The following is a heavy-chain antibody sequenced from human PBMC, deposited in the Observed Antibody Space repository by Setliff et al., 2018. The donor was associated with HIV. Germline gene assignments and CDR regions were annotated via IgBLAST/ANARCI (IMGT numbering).Heavy chain of an antibody. D-gene: IGHD5-12*01. CDR2: IYTSGST. V-gene: IGHV4-4*07. CDR1: GGSISSYY. Sequence: PSETLSLTCTVSGGSISSYYWSWIRQPAGKGLEWIGRIYTSGSTNYNPSLKSRVTMSVDTSKNQFSLKLSSVTAADTAAYYCARMYSGYDWSPAGARTRYFDYWGQGTLVTVSS. CDR3: ARMYSGYDWSPAGARTRYFDY. J-gene: IGHJ4*02.